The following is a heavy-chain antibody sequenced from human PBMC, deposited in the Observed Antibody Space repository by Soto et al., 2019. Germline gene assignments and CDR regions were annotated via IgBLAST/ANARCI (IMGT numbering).Heavy chain of an antibody. CDR2: IIDSGGTS. CDR1: GFIFSNYV. Sequence: EVQLVDSGGGLVQPGGSLRLSCAASGFIFSNYVMTWVRQAPGKGLEWVSSIIDSGGTSYYADSVKGRFTISRDNSKNTLYLQMNSLRAEDTAIYYCAKRPRALLTFDYWGQGPQVTVSS. V-gene: IGHV3-23*04. J-gene: IGHJ4*02. CDR3: AKRPRALLTFDY. D-gene: IGHD1-26*01.